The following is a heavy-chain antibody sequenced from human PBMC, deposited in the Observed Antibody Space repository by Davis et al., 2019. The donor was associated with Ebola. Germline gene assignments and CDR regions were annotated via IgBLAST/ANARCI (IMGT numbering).Heavy chain of an antibody. V-gene: IGHV3-30*18. CDR1: GFPFSSYD. Sequence: GGSLRLSCAASGFPFSSYDMPWVRQAPGKGLEWVAVISYDGSNKYYADSVKGRFTISRDNSKNTLYLQMNSLTTEDTAVYYCANSPEGGNDAFDIWGQGTMVTVSS. CDR3: ANSPEGGNDAFDI. CDR2: ISYDGSNK. D-gene: IGHD1-26*01. J-gene: IGHJ3*02.